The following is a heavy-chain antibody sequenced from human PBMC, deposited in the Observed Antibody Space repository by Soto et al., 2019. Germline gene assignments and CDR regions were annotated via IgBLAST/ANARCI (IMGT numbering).Heavy chain of an antibody. J-gene: IGHJ6*02. V-gene: IGHV3-23*01. CDR3: AKDAPRGYSGYEGYYGMDV. CDR2: ISGSGGST. CDR1: GFTLSSYA. Sequence: PGGSLRLSCAASGFTLSSYAMSWVRQAPGKGLEWVSAISGSGGSTYYADSVKGRFTISRDNSKNTLYLQTNSLRAEDTAVYYCAKDAPRGYSGYEGYYGMDVWGQGTTVTVSS. D-gene: IGHD5-12*01.